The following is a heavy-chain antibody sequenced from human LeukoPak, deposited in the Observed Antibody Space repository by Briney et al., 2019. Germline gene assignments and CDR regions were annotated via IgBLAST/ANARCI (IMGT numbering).Heavy chain of an antibody. CDR2: INHSGST. J-gene: IGHJ3*02. CDR1: GGSFSGYY. Sequence: SETLSLTCAVYGGSFSGYYWSWIRQPPGKGLEWIGEINHSGSTNYNPSLKSRVTISVDTSKNQFSLKLSSVTAADTAVYYCARDDYNYDAFDIRGQGTMVTVSS. CDR3: ARDDYNYDAFDI. V-gene: IGHV4-34*01. D-gene: IGHD4-11*01.